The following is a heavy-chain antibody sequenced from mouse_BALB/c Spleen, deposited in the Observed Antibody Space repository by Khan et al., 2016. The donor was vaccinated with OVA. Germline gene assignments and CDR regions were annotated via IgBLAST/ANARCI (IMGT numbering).Heavy chain of an antibody. CDR1: GYTFTNYG. CDR2: INTYTGEP. Sequence: QIQLVQSGPELKKPGETVKISCKASGYTFTNYGVNWVKQTPGKGLKWMGWINTYTGEPTYADDFKGRFAFSLETSASTAFLQINNLKNEDTATYFCARGGRRAMDYWGHGTSVTVSS. V-gene: IGHV9-3-1*01. CDR3: ARGGRRAMDY. J-gene: IGHJ4*01. D-gene: IGHD3-3*01.